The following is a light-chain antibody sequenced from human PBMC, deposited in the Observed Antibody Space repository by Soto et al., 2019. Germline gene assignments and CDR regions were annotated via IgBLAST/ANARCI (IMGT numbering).Light chain of an antibody. Sequence: QLVLTQSPSASASVGASVKLTCTLSSGPSSYAIAWHQQQPEKAPRYLMKFNSDGSHNKGDGIPDRFSGSSSGADHYLTISNLQSEDEADYYCQTWGTGSHVVFGRGTKVTVL. CDR2: FNSDGSH. J-gene: IGLJ2*01. V-gene: IGLV4-69*01. CDR1: SGPSSYA. CDR3: QTWGTGSHVV.